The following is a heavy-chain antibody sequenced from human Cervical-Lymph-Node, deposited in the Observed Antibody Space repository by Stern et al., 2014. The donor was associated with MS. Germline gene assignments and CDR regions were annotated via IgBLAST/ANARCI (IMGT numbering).Heavy chain of an antibody. J-gene: IGHJ4*02. D-gene: IGHD2-15*01. CDR2: IWYDGSHK. V-gene: IGHV3-33*01. Sequence: VQLLQSGGGVVQPGRSLRLSCAASGFTFSSYGMYWVRQAPGKGLEWVAVIWYDGSHKFCADSVKGRFTISRDNSKNTLYLQMNSLRAEDTAVYYCARDGYCSGGSCYSYFDSWGQGTLVTVSS. CDR3: ARDGYCSGGSCYSYFDS. CDR1: GFTFSSYG.